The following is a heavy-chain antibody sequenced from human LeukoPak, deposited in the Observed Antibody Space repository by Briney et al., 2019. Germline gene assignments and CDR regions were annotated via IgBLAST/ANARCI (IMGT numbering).Heavy chain of an antibody. J-gene: IGHJ4*02. CDR3: ARAIRYSSSWYEFDY. Sequence: GGSLRLSCAASGFTVSSNYMSWVRQAPGKGLEWVSVIYSGGSTYYADSVKGRFTISRDNFKNTLYLQMNSLRAEDTAVYYCARAIRYSSSWYEFDYWGQGTLVTVSS. CDR2: IYSGGST. V-gene: IGHV3-53*01. CDR1: GFTVSSNY. D-gene: IGHD6-13*01.